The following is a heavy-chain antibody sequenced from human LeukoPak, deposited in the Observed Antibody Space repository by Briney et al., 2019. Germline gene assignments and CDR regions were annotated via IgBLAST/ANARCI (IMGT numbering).Heavy chain of an antibody. CDR3: ARVISEDYYAMDV. CDR1: GFTFSTSS. Sequence: PGGSLRLSCAASGFTFSTSSMNWVRQAPGKGLEWVSSISGSSSYIYYARSVKGRFTISRDNAKNSLYLQMSSLRAEDTAVYYCARVISEDYYAMDVWGQGTTVTVSS. CDR2: ISGSSSYI. D-gene: IGHD2/OR15-2a*01. J-gene: IGHJ6*02. V-gene: IGHV3-21*01.